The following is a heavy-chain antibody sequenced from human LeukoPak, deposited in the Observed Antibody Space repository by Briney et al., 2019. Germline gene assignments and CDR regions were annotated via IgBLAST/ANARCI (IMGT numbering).Heavy chain of an antibody. CDR3: ARADLTTRLAFDI. Sequence: GSLRLSCAASGFTFNNYAMSWVRQAPGKGLEWISSIYASGSTHYADSVKGRCTISRDNSKNTLYLQMNSLRAEDTAVYYCARADLTTRLAFDIWGRGTMVTVSS. D-gene: IGHD4-17*01. J-gene: IGHJ3*02. V-gene: IGHV3-23*01. CDR1: GFTFNNYA. CDR2: IYASGST.